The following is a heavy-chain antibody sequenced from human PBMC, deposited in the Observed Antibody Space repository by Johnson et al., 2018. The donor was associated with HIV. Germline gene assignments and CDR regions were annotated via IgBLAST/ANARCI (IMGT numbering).Heavy chain of an antibody. V-gene: IGHV3-7*01. CDR3: ARPVEQLVAFDI. D-gene: IGHD6-6*01. Sequence: EVQLVESGGGLVKPGGSLRLSCAASGFTFSNAWMSWVRQAPGKGLEWVANIKQYGSEKYYVDSVKGRFTISRDNAKNSLYLQMNSLRAEDTAVYYCARPVEQLVAFDIWGQGTMVTVSS. CDR2: IKQYGSEK. CDR1: GFTFSNAW. J-gene: IGHJ3*02.